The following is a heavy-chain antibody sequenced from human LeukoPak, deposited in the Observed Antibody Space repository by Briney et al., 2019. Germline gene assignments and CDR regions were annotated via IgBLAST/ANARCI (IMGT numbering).Heavy chain of an antibody. CDR2: INDDGSDT. Sequence: GGSLRLSCAASGFTFKLYWMHWVRQVPGKRPVWVSRINDDGSDTVYADSVRGRFTISRDDAKNTVYLQMNNLRAEDTAVYHCVRGGPSTWTWGQGTLVTVSS. D-gene: IGHD5-12*01. V-gene: IGHV3-74*01. CDR1: GFTFKLYW. CDR3: VRGGPSTWT. J-gene: IGHJ5*02.